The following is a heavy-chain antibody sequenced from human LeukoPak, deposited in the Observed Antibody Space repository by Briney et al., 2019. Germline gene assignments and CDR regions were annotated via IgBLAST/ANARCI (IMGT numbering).Heavy chain of an antibody. Sequence: PGGSLRLSCAASGFTFSSYAMSWVRQAPGKGLEWVSAISGSGGSTYYADSVKGRFTISRDNSKNTLYLRMNSLRAEDTAVYYCAKDFMVRGVIRPDYWGQGTLVTVSS. CDR3: AKDFMVRGVIRPDY. D-gene: IGHD3-10*01. V-gene: IGHV3-23*01. CDR1: GFTFSSYA. CDR2: ISGSGGST. J-gene: IGHJ4*02.